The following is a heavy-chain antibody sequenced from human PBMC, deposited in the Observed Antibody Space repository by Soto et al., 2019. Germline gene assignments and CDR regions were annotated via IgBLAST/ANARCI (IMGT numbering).Heavy chain of an antibody. D-gene: IGHD6-13*01. CDR3: AKETGIAAAGTESYYYYGMDV. CDR1: GFTFSSYA. V-gene: IGHV3-23*01. Sequence: GGSLRLSCAASGFTFSSYAMSWVRQAPGKGLEWVSAISGSGGSTYYADSVKGRFTISRDNSKNTLYLQMNSLRAEDTAVYYCAKETGIAAAGTESYYYYGMDVWGQGTTVTVYS. J-gene: IGHJ6*02. CDR2: ISGSGGST.